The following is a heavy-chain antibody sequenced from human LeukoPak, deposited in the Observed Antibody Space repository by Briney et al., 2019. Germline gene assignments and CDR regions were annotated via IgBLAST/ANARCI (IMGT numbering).Heavy chain of an antibody. CDR1: GGSFSGYY. V-gene: IGHV4-34*01. CDR3: ARGLRAKYSSSWYVLDY. Sequence: PSETLSLTCAVYGGSFSGYYWSWIRQPQGKGLEWIGEINHSGSTNYNPSLKSRVTISVGTSKNQFSLKLSSVTAADTAVYYCARGLRAKYSSSWYVLDYWGQGTLVTVSS. J-gene: IGHJ4*02. CDR2: INHSGST. D-gene: IGHD6-13*01.